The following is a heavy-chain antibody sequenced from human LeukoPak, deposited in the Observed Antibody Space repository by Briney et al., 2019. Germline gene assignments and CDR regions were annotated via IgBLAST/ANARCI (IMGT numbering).Heavy chain of an antibody. CDR1: GFTFGDYA. CDR3: TRGSPDHYGDYEWFDP. Sequence: PGRSLRLSCTASGFTFGDYAMSWVRQAPGKGLEWVGFIRSKAYGGTTEYAASVKGRFTISRDDSKSIAYLQMNSLKTEDTAVYYCTRGSPDHYGDYEWFDPWGQGTLVTVSS. CDR2: IRSKAYGGTT. J-gene: IGHJ5*02. D-gene: IGHD4-17*01. V-gene: IGHV3-49*04.